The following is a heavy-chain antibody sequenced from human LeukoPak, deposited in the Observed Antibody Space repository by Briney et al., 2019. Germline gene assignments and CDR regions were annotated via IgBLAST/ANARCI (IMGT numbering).Heavy chain of an antibody. CDR2: IYYSGST. CDR3: ARGGRLKYSSGWYKKSPYYFDY. V-gene: IGHV4-39*07. CDR1: GGSISSSSYY. Sequence: SETLSLTCTVSGGSISSSSYYWGWIRQPPGKGLEWIGSIYYSGSTYYNPSLKSRVTISVDKSKNQFSLKLSSVTAADTAVHYCARGGRLKYSSGWYKKSPYYFDYWGQGTLVTVSS. D-gene: IGHD6-19*01. J-gene: IGHJ4*02.